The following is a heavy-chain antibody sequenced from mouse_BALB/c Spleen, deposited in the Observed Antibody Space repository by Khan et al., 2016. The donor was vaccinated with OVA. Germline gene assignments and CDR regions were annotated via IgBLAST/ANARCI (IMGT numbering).Heavy chain of an antibody. D-gene: IGHD3-2*02. V-gene: IGHV1S132*01. CDR3: AREEALYYFDY. CDR1: GYIFTSYW. Sequence: VQLQQSGAELVRPGASVKLSCKTSGYIFTSYWIHWVKQRSGQGLEWIARIYPGTNNTYYNEKLKDKAQLTADKSSSTVYMQLSSLKSVDSAVYFCAREEALYYFDYWGQGTTLTVSS. J-gene: IGHJ2*01. CDR2: IYPGTNNT.